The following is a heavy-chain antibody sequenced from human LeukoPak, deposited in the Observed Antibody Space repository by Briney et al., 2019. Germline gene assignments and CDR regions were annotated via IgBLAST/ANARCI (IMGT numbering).Heavy chain of an antibody. J-gene: IGHJ4*02. CDR1: GFTFSSYW. Sequence: GGSLRLSCAASGFTFSSYWMHWVRQAPGKGLVWVSRINSDGSSTSYADSVKGRFTISRDNAKNTLYLQMNSLRAEDTAVYYCARGMYSSGWHDIDYWGQGTLVTVSS. CDR2: INSDGSST. D-gene: IGHD6-19*01. CDR3: ARGMYSSGWHDIDY. V-gene: IGHV3-74*01.